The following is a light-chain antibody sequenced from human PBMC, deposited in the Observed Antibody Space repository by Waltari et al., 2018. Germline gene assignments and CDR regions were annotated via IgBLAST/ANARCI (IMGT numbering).Light chain of an antibody. Sequence: QSVLTQPPSASGTPGQRATTSCSGRSSNIGNNYVYWYQQHPGTAPKLLIYRNNHRPSGVPDRFSGSKSGTSASLAIRGLRSEDEADYYCAAWDDSLSGAVFGGGTQLTVL. CDR3: AAWDDSLSGAV. V-gene: IGLV1-47*01. CDR2: RNN. J-gene: IGLJ7*01. CDR1: SSNIGNNY.